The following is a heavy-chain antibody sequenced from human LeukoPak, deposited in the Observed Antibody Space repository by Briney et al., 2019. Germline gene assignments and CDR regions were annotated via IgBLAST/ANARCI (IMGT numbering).Heavy chain of an antibody. CDR2: IRSKAYGGTT. D-gene: IGHD2-2*01. V-gene: IGHV3-49*03. CDR1: GFTFGDYA. J-gene: IGHJ4*02. CDR3: TREVGWVGYCSSTSCYVFDY. Sequence: PGGSLRLSCTASGFTFGDYAMSWFRQAPGKGLEWVGFIRSKAYGGTTEYAASVKGRFTISRDDSKSIAYLQMNSLKTEDTAVYYCTREVGWVGYCSSTSCYVFDYWGQGTLVTVSS.